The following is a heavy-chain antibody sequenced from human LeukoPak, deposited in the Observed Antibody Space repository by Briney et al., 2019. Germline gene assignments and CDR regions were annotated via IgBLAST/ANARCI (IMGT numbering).Heavy chain of an antibody. CDR1: GFSFASHW. J-gene: IGHJ4*02. CDR3: GRDGEAPGLYFDS. CDR2: INKNGNEK. Sequence: GGSLRLSCAASGFSFASHWMIWGRRAPGMGLEWVANINKNGNEKYHADSVEGRFTISRDNARNSLYLQMNSLRAEDSAIYYCGRDGEAPGLYFDSWGQGTLLTVSS. D-gene: IGHD3-10*01. V-gene: IGHV3-7*01.